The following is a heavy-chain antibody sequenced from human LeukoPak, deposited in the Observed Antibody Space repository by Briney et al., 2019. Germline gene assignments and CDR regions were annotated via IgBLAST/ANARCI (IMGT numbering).Heavy chain of an antibody. V-gene: IGHV1-18*01. CDR1: GYTFTSYG. J-gene: IGHJ5*02. CDR2: ISAYNGNT. CDR3: ARVKAAAGTSWFDP. Sequence: ASVKVSCKASGYTFTSYGISWVRQAPGQGLEWMGWISAYNGNTNHAQKLQGRVTMTTDTSTSTAYMELRSLRSEDTAVYYCARVKAAAGTSWFDPWGQGTLVTVSS. D-gene: IGHD6-13*01.